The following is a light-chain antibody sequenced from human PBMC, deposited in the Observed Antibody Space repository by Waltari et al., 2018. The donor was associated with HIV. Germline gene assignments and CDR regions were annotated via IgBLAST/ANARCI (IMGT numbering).Light chain of an antibody. J-gene: IGKJ5*01. CDR3: QQTYSASMT. CDR1: KNIKNY. CDR2: AAS. V-gene: IGKV1-39*01. Sequence: DIQMTHSPSSLSASLGDEVTITCRASKNIKNYLNWYRQKPGGAPKLLIYAASNLQSGVPKRFRGGGSGTDFTLTINNLQPEDSALYICQQTYSASMTFGQGTRV.